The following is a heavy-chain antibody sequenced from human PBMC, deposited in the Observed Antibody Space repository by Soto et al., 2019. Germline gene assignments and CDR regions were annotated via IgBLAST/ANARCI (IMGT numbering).Heavy chain of an antibody. CDR3: ARRYCSSASCPRNYYGMDV. D-gene: IGHD2-2*01. J-gene: IGHJ6*02. Sequence: GESLKISCQGSGYNFASYWISWVRQMPGKGLEWMGRIDPIDSYTNYSPSFQGHVTISADKSISTAYLQWSSLKASDTAMYYCARRYCSSASCPRNYYGMDVWGQGTTGTV. CDR2: IDPIDSYT. CDR1: GYNFASYW. V-gene: IGHV5-10-1*01.